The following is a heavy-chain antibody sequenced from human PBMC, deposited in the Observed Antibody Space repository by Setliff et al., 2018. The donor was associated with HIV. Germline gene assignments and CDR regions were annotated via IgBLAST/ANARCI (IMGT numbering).Heavy chain of an antibody. V-gene: IGHV7-4-1*02. CDR1: GYNFTNYG. CDR2: ISTNTGHP. CDR3: ARVRTSYNFWVGDVFDP. Sequence: ASVKVSCKASGYNFTNYGINWVRQDPGQGLEWMGWISTNTGHPTYAQAFRGRFVFSLDTSVSTAYLEISSLEAEDTAVYFCARVRTSYNFWVGDVFDPWGQGTLVTVSS. D-gene: IGHD1-1*01. J-gene: IGHJ5*02.